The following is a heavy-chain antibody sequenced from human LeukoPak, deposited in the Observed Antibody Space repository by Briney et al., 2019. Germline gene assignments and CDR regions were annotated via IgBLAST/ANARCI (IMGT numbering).Heavy chain of an antibody. Sequence: PGGSLRLFCAASGFTFSSYAVHWVRQAPGKGLEWAAVISSDGSDKLYGDSVKGRFTISRDNSKNTLYLQMNSLRPEDTAVYYCARDWFNQRRSGYFYYYGMDVWGQGTTVTVSS. CDR2: ISSDGSDK. CDR1: GFTFSSYA. J-gene: IGHJ6*02. CDR3: ARDWFNQRRSGYFYYYGMDV. V-gene: IGHV3-30*03. D-gene: IGHD3-22*01.